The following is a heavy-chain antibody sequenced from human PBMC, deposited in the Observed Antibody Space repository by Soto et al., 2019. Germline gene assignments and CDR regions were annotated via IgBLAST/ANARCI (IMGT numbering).Heavy chain of an antibody. CDR3: ARGRHTSYFDP. Sequence: SQPLSLPCAISGDGVSSKNEAWNSIRQSPARGLEWLGRTCFRSKWHTDFAVSVKGRLTITPDASENQFSLQLTSVTPEDTAVYYCARGRHTSYFDPWGQGILVTVSS. V-gene: IGHV6-1*01. CDR2: TCFRSKWHT. D-gene: IGHD3-16*01. CDR1: GDGVSSKNEA. J-gene: IGHJ5*02.